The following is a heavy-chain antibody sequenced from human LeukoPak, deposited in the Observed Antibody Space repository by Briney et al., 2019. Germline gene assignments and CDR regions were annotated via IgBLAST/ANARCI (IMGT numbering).Heavy chain of an antibody. V-gene: IGHV3-30*18. CDR2: ISYDGSNK. D-gene: IGHD3-9*01. CDR3: AKDLVLRYFDWAFDY. J-gene: IGHJ4*02. CDR1: GFTFSSYG. Sequence: GRSLRLSCAASGFTFSSYGMHWVRQAPGKGLEWVAVISYDGSNKYYADSVKGRFTISGDNSKNTLYLQMNSLRAEDTAVYYCAKDLVLRYFDWAFDYWGQGTLVTVSS.